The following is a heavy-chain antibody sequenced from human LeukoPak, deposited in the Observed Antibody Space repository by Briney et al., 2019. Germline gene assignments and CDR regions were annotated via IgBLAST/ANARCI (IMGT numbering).Heavy chain of an antibody. CDR3: ANLGYCSGGSCSNY. Sequence: GGSLRLSGAASGFTFSIYAMSWVRQAPGKGLEWVSAISGSGGSTYYADSVKGRFTISRDNSKNTLYLQMNSLRAEDTAVYYCANLGYCSGGSCSNYWGQGTLVTVSS. CDR2: ISGSGGST. D-gene: IGHD2-15*01. V-gene: IGHV3-23*01. J-gene: IGHJ4*02. CDR1: GFTFSIYA.